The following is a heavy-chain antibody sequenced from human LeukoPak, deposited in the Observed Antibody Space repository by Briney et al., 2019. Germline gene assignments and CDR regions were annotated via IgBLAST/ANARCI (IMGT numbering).Heavy chain of an antibody. Sequence: ASVKVSCKASGYTFTSYDINWVRQATGQGREWMGWMNPNSGNTGYAQKFQGRVTMTRNTSISTAYMELSSLRSEDPAVYYCASCLGVRGVMPPGSYYGMDVWGQGTTVTVSS. CDR2: MNPNSGNT. J-gene: IGHJ6*02. V-gene: IGHV1-8*01. CDR3: ASCLGVRGVMPPGSYYGMDV. D-gene: IGHD3-10*01. CDR1: GYTFTSYD.